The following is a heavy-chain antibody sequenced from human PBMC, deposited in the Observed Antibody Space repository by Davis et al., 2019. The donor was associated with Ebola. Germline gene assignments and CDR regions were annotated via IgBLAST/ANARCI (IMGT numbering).Heavy chain of an antibody. D-gene: IGHD1-1*01. CDR2: INPHNGNT. V-gene: IGHV1-18*01. CDR3: ARAQFPTTSDH. J-gene: IGHJ4*02. Sequence: AASVKVSCKASGYTFTRHSMNWVRQAPGQGLEWMGWINPHNGNTNYAQNVQGRVTMTTDTSTTTAYMEVGSLRSDDTAVYYCARAQFPTTSDHWGQGTLVTVSS. CDR1: GYTFTRHS.